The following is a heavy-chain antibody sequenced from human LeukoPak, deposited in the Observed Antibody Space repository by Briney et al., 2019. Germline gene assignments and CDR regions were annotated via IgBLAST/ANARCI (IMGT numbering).Heavy chain of an antibody. CDR3: ARDRGLAAVDY. CDR1: GITFSSYW. D-gene: IGHD6-13*01. V-gene: IGHV3-74*01. Sequence: GGSLRLSCAASGITFSSYWMHWVRQAPGKGLVWVSRINSDRSSTRYADSVKGRFTISRDNAKNTLYLQMNSLRAEDTAVYYCARDRGLAAVDYWGQGTLVTVSS. CDR2: INSDRSST. J-gene: IGHJ4*02.